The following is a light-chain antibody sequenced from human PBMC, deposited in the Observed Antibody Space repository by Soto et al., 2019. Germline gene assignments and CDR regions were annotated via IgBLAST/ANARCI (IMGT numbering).Light chain of an antibody. CDR3: QQYKSWPPIT. Sequence: EIVMTQSPATLSVSPGERATLSCRASQSVRSTVAWHQQKPVQAPRLLIYGAYTRATGVPDRFSGSGSGTDFTLTISGLQSEDSAVYYCQQYKSWPPITFGQGTRLEIK. CDR2: GAY. V-gene: IGKV3-15*01. J-gene: IGKJ5*01. CDR1: QSVRST.